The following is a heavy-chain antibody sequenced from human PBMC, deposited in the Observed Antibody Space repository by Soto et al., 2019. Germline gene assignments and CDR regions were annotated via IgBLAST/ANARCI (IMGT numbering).Heavy chain of an antibody. Sequence: VQLVESGGALVQPGGSLRLSCAASGLVFKTYWVEWVRQAPGKGLERVASIDQDGSATYYADSVKGRFTISRDNAADSAHLHMNSLIGGDTAIYYTATPGSDSGGTWGQGTRVTATS. CDR2: IDQDGSAT. D-gene: IGHD6-25*01. CDR3: ATPGSDSGGT. J-gene: IGHJ5*02. V-gene: IGHV3-7*03. CDR1: GLVFKTYW.